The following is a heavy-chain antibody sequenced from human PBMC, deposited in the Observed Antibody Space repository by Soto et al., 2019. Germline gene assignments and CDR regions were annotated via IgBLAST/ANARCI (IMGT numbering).Heavy chain of an antibody. J-gene: IGHJ4*02. CDR3: AKGSTYYYDSSGWDLDY. D-gene: IGHD3-22*01. CDR2: ISYDGYNK. Sequence: VLQDPSKGLEWVAVISYDGYNKYYADSVKGRFTISRDNSKNTLYLQMNSLRAEDTAVYYCAKGSTYYYDSSGWDLDYWGQGTLVTVSS. V-gene: IGHV3-30*18.